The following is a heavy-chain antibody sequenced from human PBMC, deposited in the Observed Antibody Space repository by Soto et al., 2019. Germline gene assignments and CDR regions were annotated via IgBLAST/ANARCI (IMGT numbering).Heavy chain of an antibody. CDR1: GFTFSSYA. CDR3: ARDSLQLGISYYFDY. Sequence: GGSLRLSCAASGFTFSSYAMHWVRQAPGKGLEWVAVISYDGSNKYYADSVKGRFTISRDNSKNTLYLQMNSLRAEDTAVYYCARDSLQLGISYYFDYWGQGTLVTVSS. CDR2: ISYDGSNK. D-gene: IGHD1-1*01. J-gene: IGHJ4*02. V-gene: IGHV3-30-3*01.